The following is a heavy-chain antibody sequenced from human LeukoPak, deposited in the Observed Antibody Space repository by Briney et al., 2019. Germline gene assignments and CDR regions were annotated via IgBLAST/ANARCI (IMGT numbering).Heavy chain of an antibody. CDR1: GGSISSSIYY. CDR3: ARLGGH. D-gene: IGHD3-16*01. V-gene: IGHV4-39*01. Sequence: PSETLSSTCTVSGGSISSSIYYWGWIRQPPGKGLEWIASIYYSGSTYYNPSLKSRVTISVDTSKNQFSLRLSSVTAADTAVYYWARLGGHWGQGTLVTVSS. CDR2: IYYSGST. J-gene: IGHJ4*02.